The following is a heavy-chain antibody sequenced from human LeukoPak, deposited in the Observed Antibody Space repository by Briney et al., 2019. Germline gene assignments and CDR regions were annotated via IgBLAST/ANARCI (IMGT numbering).Heavy chain of an antibody. CDR3: ARGLRDYGTIEWFDP. D-gene: IGHD4-17*01. CDR2: IYHSGST. J-gene: IGHJ5*02. CDR1: GGSISSSNW. V-gene: IGHV4-4*02. Sequence: SETLSLTCAVSGGSISSSNWWSWVRQPPGKGLEWIGEIYHSGSTNYNPSLKSRVTISVDKSKNQFSLKLNSVTAADTAVYYCARGLRDYGTIEWFDPWGQGTLVTVSS.